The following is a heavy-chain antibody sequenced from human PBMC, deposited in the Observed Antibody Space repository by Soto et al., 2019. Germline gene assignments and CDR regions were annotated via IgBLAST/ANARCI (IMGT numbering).Heavy chain of an antibody. J-gene: IGHJ4*02. CDR1: GFTLSNYG. CDR2: IIPIFGTT. V-gene: IGHV1-69*01. CDR3: ARDRDHTYDY. Sequence: GGPVKGSRQGSGFTLSNYGISWVRQAPGQGLEWMGGIIPIFGTTNYAQKFQGRVTITADESTSTAYMEVTTLRSEDTAVYYCARDRDHTYDYWGQGTLVTVSS.